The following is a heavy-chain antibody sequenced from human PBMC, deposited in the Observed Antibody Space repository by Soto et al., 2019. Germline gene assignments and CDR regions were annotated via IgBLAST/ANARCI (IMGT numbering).Heavy chain of an antibody. CDR3: AKAGDRVSGWPHPFDY. CDR2: ISYDGSNK. Sequence: GGSLRLSCAASGFTFSSYGMHWVRQAPGKGLEWVAVISYDGSNKYYADSVKGRFTISRDNSKNTLYLQMNSLRAEDTAVYYCAKAGDRVSGWPHPFDYWGQGTLVTVSS. D-gene: IGHD6-19*01. CDR1: GFTFSSYG. J-gene: IGHJ4*02. V-gene: IGHV3-30*18.